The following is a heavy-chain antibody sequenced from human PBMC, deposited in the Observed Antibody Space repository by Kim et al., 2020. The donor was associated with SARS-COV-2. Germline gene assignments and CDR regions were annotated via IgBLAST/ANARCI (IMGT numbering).Heavy chain of an antibody. J-gene: IGHJ6*02. Sequence: SVKVSCKASGGTFSSYAISWVRQAPGQGLEWMGGIIPIFGTANYAQKFQGRVTIIADESTSTDYMELSSLRSEDTDVYYCARVGYGSGSYFSPRDYYYYGMDVWGQGTTVTVSS. V-gene: IGHV1-69*13. CDR2: IIPIFGTA. D-gene: IGHD3-10*01. CDR3: ARVGYGSGSYFSPRDYYYYGMDV. CDR1: GGTFSSYA.